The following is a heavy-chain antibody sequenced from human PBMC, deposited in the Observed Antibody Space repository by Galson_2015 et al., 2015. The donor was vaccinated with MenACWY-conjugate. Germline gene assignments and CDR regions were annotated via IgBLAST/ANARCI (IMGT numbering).Heavy chain of an antibody. V-gene: IGHV1-69*13. D-gene: IGHD2-8*02. J-gene: IGHJ6*03. CDR1: GGTFSSYA. CDR3: ARDRGLGMYAVGCYYMDV. Sequence: SVKVSCKASGGTFSSYAISWVRQAPGQGLEWMGGIIPIFGTANYAQKFQGRVTITADESTSTAYMELSSLRSEDTAVYYCARDRGLGMYAVGCYYMDVWGKGTTVTVSS. CDR2: IIPIFGTA.